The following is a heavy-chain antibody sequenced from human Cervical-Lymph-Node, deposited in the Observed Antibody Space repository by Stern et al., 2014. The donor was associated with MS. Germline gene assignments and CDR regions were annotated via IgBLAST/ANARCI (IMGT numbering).Heavy chain of an antibody. J-gene: IGHJ4*02. CDR3: ARVSGYGDDFDY. V-gene: IGHV3-21*01. Sequence: EVQLEESGGGLVKPGGSLRLSCAASGFTFSSYSMNWVRQAPGKGLEWVSSISSSSSYIYYADSVKGRFTISRDNAKNSLYLQMNSLRAEDTAVYYCARVSGYGDDFDYWGQGTLVTVSS. CDR2: ISSSSSYI. D-gene: IGHD4-17*01. CDR1: GFTFSSYS.